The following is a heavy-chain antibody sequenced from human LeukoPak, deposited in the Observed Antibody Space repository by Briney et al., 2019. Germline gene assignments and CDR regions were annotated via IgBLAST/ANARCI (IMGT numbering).Heavy chain of an antibody. D-gene: IGHD2-2*01. V-gene: IGHV3-21*01. CDR3: ARYYCNSTSCHYFDY. J-gene: IGHJ4*02. CDR2: ISSSSSYI. Sequence: GXXLRLSCAASGFTFSTYTMNWVRQAPGRGLEWVSSISSSSSYIYFPDSVKDRFTISRDNAKNSLYLHMDSLRAKDTAVYYCARYYCNSTSCHYFDYWGQGALVTVSS. CDR1: GFTFSTYT.